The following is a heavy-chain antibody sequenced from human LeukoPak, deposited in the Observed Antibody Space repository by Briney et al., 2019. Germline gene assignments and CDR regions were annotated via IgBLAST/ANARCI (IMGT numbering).Heavy chain of an antibody. J-gene: IGHJ5*02. CDR1: GFSLSTSGVG. V-gene: IGHV2-5*01. D-gene: IGHD3-22*01. CDR2: IYWNDDK. CDR3: AHRPPQSRDSSGYYRHWFDP. Sequence: ESGPTLVNPTQTLTLTCTFSGFSLSTSGVGVGWIRQPPGKALEWLAPIYWNDDKRYSPSLKSRLTITKDTSKNQVVLTMTNMDPVDTATYYCAHRPPQSRDSSGYYRHWFDPWGQGTLVTVSS.